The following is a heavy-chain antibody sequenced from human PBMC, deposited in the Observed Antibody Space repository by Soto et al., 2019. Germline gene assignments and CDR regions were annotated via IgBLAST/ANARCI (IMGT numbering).Heavy chain of an antibody. V-gene: IGHV4-31*03. CDR2: IYYSRST. Sequence: SETLSLTCTVSGGSISSGGYYGSWIRQHPGKGLEWIGYIYYSRSTCYNPSLKSRVTISVDTSKNQFSLKLSSVTAADTAVYHCARGRLEVATISLTSQYYFDYWGQETLVTVSS. CDR1: GGSISSGGYY. D-gene: IGHD5-12*01. CDR3: ARGRLEVATISLTSQYYFDY. J-gene: IGHJ4*02.